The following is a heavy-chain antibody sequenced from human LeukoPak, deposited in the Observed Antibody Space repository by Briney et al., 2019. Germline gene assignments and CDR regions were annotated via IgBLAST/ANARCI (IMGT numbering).Heavy chain of an antibody. CDR1: GYTFTSYG. CDR2: ISAYNGNT. D-gene: IGHD6-13*01. Sequence: ASVKVSCKASGYTFTSYGISWVRQAPGQGLEWMGWISAYNGNTNYAQKLQGRVTMTTDTSTSTAYMELRSLRSDDTAVYYCARSPFQQLVRIHWFDPWGQGTLVTVSS. CDR3: ARSPFQQLVRIHWFDP. V-gene: IGHV1-18*01. J-gene: IGHJ5*02.